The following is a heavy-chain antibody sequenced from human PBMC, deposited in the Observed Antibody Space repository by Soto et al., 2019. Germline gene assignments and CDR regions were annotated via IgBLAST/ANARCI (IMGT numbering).Heavy chain of an antibody. J-gene: IGHJ5*02. Sequence: GESLKISCAASGFTFSDYAMHWVRQAPGKGLEWVAVVSHDGRNTHYADSVKGRFTISRDNSKNTLYLQMNSLRAEDTAVYYCAKDFVVHNWFDPWGQGTLVTVSS. CDR1: GFTFSDYA. CDR3: AKDFVVHNWFDP. D-gene: IGHD2-21*01. CDR2: VSHDGRNT. V-gene: IGHV3-30*18.